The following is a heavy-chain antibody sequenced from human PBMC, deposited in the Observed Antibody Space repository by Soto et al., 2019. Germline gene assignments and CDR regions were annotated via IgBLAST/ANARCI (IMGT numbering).Heavy chain of an antibody. CDR1: GFTFSNFS. V-gene: IGHV3-21*01. Sequence: PGGSLRLSCVGSGFTFSNFSINWVRQAPGKGLEWVSSISSRSDIYYADSLKGRFTISRDNAKTSVSLQMNSLRADDTAVYYCAREYSALPLASGLDVWGQGSTVTVSS. CDR3: AREYSALPLASGLDV. D-gene: IGHD5-12*01. J-gene: IGHJ6*02. CDR2: ISSRSDI.